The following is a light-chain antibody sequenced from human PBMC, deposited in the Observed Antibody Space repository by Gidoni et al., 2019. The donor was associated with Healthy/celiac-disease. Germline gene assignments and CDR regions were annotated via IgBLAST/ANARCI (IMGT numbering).Light chain of an antibody. V-gene: IGKV1-33*01. CDR1: QDSSNY. CDR2: DAS. Sequence: DIQMTQSPSSLSASVGDRVTITCQASQDSSNYLNWYQQKPGKAPKLLIYDASNLETGVPSRFSGSGSGTDFTFTISSLQPEDIATYYCQQYDNRPPCSLGQGTKLEIK. J-gene: IGKJ2*04. CDR3: QQYDNRPPCS.